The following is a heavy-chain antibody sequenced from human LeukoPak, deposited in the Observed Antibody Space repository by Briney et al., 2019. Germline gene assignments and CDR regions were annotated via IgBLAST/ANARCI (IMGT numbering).Heavy chain of an antibody. J-gene: IGHJ6*03. CDR1: GFTFSSYG. CDR3: ARDVPYCSGGSCQTRSYYYYMDV. V-gene: IGHV3-30*02. CDR2: IRYDGSNK. D-gene: IGHD2-15*01. Sequence: PGGSLRLSCAASGFTFSSYGMHWVRQAPGKGLEWVAFIRYDGSNKYYADSVKGRFTISRDNAKNSLYLQMNSLRAEDTAVYYCARDVPYCSGGSCQTRSYYYYMDVWGKGTTVTISS.